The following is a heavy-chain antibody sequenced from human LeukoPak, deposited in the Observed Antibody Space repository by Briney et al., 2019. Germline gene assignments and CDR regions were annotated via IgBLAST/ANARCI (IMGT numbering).Heavy chain of an antibody. J-gene: IGHJ1*01. CDR1: GFTFSDYA. Sequence: PGGSLRLSCAASGFTFSDYAMSWVRQAPGMGLERVSAISGNGVSTYYADSVKGRFTIFRDNSKNMLYLQLNSLRVEDTAVYYCAKAPLAAAETEYFQHWGQGTLVTVSS. CDR2: ISGNGVST. V-gene: IGHV3-23*01. CDR3: AKAPLAAAETEYFQH. D-gene: IGHD6-13*01.